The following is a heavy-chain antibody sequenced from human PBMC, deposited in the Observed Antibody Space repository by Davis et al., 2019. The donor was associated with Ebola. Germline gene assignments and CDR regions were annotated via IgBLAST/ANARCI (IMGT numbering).Heavy chain of an antibody. V-gene: IGHV3-23*01. J-gene: IGHJ4*02. CDR3: ARVSGYLSYFDY. CDR1: GFTFSTYA. D-gene: IGHD3-22*01. CDR2: ISGNTAYT. Sequence: GESLKISCAASGFTFSTYAMTWVRQAPGKGLEWVSSISGNTAYTNYADSVKGRFTISRDNSKNTVYLQMSSLRAEDTAVYYCARVSGYLSYFDYWGQGTLVTVSS.